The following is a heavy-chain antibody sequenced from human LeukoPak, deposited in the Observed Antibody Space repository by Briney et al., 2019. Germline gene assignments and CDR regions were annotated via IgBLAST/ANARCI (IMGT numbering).Heavy chain of an antibody. V-gene: IGHV1-18*01. D-gene: IGHD6-13*01. CDR3: AGDLEVAAAGTEKERFDP. Sequence: GASVKVSCKASGYTFTIYGISWVRQAPGQGLEWMGWISAYSGNTNYAQKLQGRVTMTTDTSTSTAYMELRSLRSDDTAVYYCAGDLEVAAAGTEKERFDPWGQGTLVTVSS. CDR1: GYTFTIYG. J-gene: IGHJ5*02. CDR2: ISAYSGNT.